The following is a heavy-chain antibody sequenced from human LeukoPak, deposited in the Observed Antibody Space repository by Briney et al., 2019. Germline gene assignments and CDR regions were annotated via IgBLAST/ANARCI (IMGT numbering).Heavy chain of an antibody. CDR3: ARQPGRQSSGWYFDY. V-gene: IGHV4-39*01. D-gene: IGHD6-19*01. CDR1: GGSISSGGYY. Sequence: PSETLSLTCTVSGGSISSGGYYWGWLRQPPGKGLEWIGSIYHSGNTYYNPSLKSRVTISIDKSKNQFSLNVTSVTAADTAVYYCARQPGRQSSGWYFDYWGQGTLVTVSS. J-gene: IGHJ4*02. CDR2: IYHSGNT.